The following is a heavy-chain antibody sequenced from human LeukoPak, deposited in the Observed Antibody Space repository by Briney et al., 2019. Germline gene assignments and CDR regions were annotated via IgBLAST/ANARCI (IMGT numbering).Heavy chain of an antibody. CDR2: ISGSGGST. CDR1: GFTFSSYA. D-gene: IGHD3-22*01. J-gene: IGHJ4*02. V-gene: IGHV3-23*01. Sequence: GGSLRLSCAASGFTFSSYAMSWVRQAPGKGLEWVSAISGSGGSTYYADSVKGRFTISRDNSKNTLYLQMNSLRAEDTAVYYCAKAPYYYDSSGYLRRHYYFDYWGQGTLVTVSS. CDR3: AKAPYYYDSSGYLRRHYYFDY.